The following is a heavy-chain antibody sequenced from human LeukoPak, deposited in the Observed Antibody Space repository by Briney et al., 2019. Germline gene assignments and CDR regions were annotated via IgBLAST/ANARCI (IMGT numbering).Heavy chain of an antibody. CDR2: ISGSAGST. Sequence: GSLRLSCAASGFTFSSYAMSWVRQAPGKGLEWVSAISGSAGSTYYADSVKGRFTISRDNSKNTLYLQMNSLRAEDTAVYYCARWAHYDILTGYPHFDYWGQGTLVTVSS. D-gene: IGHD3-9*01. CDR3: ARWAHYDILTGYPHFDY. CDR1: GFTFSSYA. V-gene: IGHV3-23*01. J-gene: IGHJ4*02.